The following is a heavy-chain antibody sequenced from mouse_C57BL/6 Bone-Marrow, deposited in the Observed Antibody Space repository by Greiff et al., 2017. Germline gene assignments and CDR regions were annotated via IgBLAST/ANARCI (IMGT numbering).Heavy chain of an antibody. CDR2: IYPRSGNT. J-gene: IGHJ2*01. Sequence: VQLQQSGAELARPGASVKLSCKASGYTFTSYGISWVKQRPGQGLEWIGEIYPRSGNTYYNEKFKGKATLTADKSSSTAYMELRSLTSEDSAVYFCASSRYYFDYWGQGTTLTVSS. V-gene: IGHV1-81*01. CDR1: GYTFTSYG. CDR3: ASSRYYFDY.